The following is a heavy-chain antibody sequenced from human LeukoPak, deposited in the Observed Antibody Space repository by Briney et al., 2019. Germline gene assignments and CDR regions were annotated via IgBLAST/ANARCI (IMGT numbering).Heavy chain of an antibody. V-gene: IGHV1-18*01. J-gene: IGHJ3*01. D-gene: IGHD3-10*01. CDR1: GYTFSTYG. Sequence: GASVNVSCKASGYTFSTYGISWVRQAPGQGLEGMGWISAYKGNTYYAQKLQGRVTMTTDTSTSTAYMELRSLRSDDTAIYYCARDLYYYGSGSYYDVFDVWGQGTMVTVSS. CDR2: ISAYKGNT. CDR3: ARDLYYYGSGSYYDVFDV.